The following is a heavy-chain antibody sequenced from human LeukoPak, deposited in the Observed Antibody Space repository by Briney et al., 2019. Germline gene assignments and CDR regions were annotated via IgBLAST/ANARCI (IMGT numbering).Heavy chain of an antibody. J-gene: IGHJ4*02. CDR3: ARDLTEGSGSYAFDY. Sequence: ASVKVSCKASGYTFTGYYMHWVRQAPGQGLEWMGWINPNSGDTNYAQKFQGRVTMTRDTSISTAYMELSRLRSDDTAVYYCARDLTEGSGSYAFDYWGQGTLVTVSS. CDR2: INPNSGDT. V-gene: IGHV1-2*02. CDR1: GYTFTGYY. D-gene: IGHD3-10*01.